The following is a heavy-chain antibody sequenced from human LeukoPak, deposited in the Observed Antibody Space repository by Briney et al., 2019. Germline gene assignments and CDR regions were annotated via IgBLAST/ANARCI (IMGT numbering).Heavy chain of an antibody. CDR3: ARVGYDSSGRFDY. CDR1: GFTFSDYY. CDR2: ISSSESII. Sequence: PGGSLRLSCAASGFTFSDYYMTWIRLAPGKGLEWVSYISSSESIIYYADSVKGRFIISRDNAKNSLYLQMNSLRAEDTAVYFCARVGYDSSGRFDYWGQGTLVTVSS. J-gene: IGHJ4*02. V-gene: IGHV3-11*04. D-gene: IGHD3-22*01.